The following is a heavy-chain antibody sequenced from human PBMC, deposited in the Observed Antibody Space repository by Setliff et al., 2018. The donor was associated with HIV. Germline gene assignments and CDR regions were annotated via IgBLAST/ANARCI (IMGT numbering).Heavy chain of an antibody. CDR3: ARGEQDIVLMVYARGYYYMDV. V-gene: IGHV4-59*11. J-gene: IGHJ6*03. CDR2: IYYSGGT. Sequence: PSETLSLTCTVSGGTISSHYWNWIRQSPGKGLEWIGTIYYSGGTYYKSSLKSRVIISLDASKNHFSLNLRSVTAADTAVYYCARGEQDIVLMVYARGYYYMDVWGKGTTVTVSS. CDR1: GGTISSHY. D-gene: IGHD2-8*01.